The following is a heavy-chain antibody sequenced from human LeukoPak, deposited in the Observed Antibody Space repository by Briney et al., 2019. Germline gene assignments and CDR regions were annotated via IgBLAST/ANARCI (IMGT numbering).Heavy chain of an antibody. V-gene: IGHV3-23*01. J-gene: IGHJ6*02. CDR2: ISGSGDST. CDR1: GFSFGTYA. Sequence: GGSLRLSCAASGFSFGTYAMRWVRQAPGKGLEWVSAISGSGDSTYHADSVKGRFTISRDDSKNTLYLQMNRLRAEDTAVYYCVKTKGYYYYGMDVWGQGTTVTVSS. CDR3: VKTKGYYYYGMDV.